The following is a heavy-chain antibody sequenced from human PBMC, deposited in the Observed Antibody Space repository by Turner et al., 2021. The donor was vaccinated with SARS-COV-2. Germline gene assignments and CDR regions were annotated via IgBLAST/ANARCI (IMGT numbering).Heavy chain of an antibody. CDR3: ASALPAPAGVLGRLDY. D-gene: IGHD2-8*02. Sequence: VPLVQFGEEVTKPETSGAVSCMASGYTFNSFYMHWVRQAPGQGLEWMGRINPSGGSTSYAQKFQGRVTMTRDTSTSTVYMELSSLRSEDTAVYYCASALPAPAGVLGRLDYWGQGTLVTVSS. J-gene: IGHJ4*02. V-gene: IGHV1-46*02. CDR2: INPSGGST. CDR1: GYTFNSFY.